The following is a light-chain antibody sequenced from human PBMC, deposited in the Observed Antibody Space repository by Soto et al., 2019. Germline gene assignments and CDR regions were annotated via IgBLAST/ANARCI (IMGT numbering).Light chain of an antibody. V-gene: IGLV2-14*01. Sequence: QSALTQPASVSGSPGQSITISCTGTSSDVGGSKYVSWYQQYPGKAPKLMIYEGSNRPSGVSNRFSGSKSGNTASLTISGLQAEDAADYSCSSYRRSGTLVVFGSGTKLTVL. CDR3: SSYRRSGTLVV. CDR1: SSDVGGSKY. CDR2: EGS. J-gene: IGLJ1*01.